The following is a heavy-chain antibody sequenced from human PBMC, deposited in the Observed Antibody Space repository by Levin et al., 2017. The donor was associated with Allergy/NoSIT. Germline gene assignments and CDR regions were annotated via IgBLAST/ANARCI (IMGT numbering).Heavy chain of an antibody. Sequence: SETLSLTCTVSGDSIISSSYYWGWIRQPPGKGLECIGNIYYSGSTYYNPSLKIRVTISVDTSKNQFSLKLSSVTAADTAVYYCARLHASRYGSSWYGPISFDSWGQGTLVTVSS. CDR1: GDSIISSSYY. D-gene: IGHD6-13*01. CDR2: IYYSGST. V-gene: IGHV4-39*01. J-gene: IGHJ4*02. CDR3: ARLHASRYGSSWYGPISFDS.